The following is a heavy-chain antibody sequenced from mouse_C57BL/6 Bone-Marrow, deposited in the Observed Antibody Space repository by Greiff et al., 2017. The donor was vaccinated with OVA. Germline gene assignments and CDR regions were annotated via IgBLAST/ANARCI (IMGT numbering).Heavy chain of an antibody. CDR2: IWWDDDK. J-gene: IGHJ3*01. V-gene: IGHV8-8*01. D-gene: IGHD1-1*01. Sequence: QVTLKVPGPGILQPSQTLSLTCSFSGFSLSTFGMGVGWIRQPSGKGLEWLAHIWWDDDKYYNPALKSRLTISKDTSKNRVFLKIANVDTADTATYYCARIHYYGSPAWFAYWGQGTLVTVSA. CDR1: GFSLSTFGMG. CDR3: ARIHYYGSPAWFAY.